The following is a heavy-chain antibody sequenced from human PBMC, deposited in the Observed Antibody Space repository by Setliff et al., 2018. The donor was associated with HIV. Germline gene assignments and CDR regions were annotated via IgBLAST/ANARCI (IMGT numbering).Heavy chain of an antibody. D-gene: IGHD1-26*01. CDR3: ARGRRNEWELLLLAFDM. CDR2: INHSGST. J-gene: IGHJ3*02. Sequence: SETLSLTCAVYAGSFSGYYWSWIRRPSGKGLEWIGEINHSGSTNYNPSLKSRVTISVDTSKNQFSLKLSSVTAADTAVYYCARGRRNEWELLLLAFDMWGQGTMVTV. CDR1: AGSFSGYY. V-gene: IGHV4-34*01.